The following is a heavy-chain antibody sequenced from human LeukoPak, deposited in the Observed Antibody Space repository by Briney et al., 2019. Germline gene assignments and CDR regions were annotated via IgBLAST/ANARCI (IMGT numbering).Heavy chain of an antibody. Sequence: SETLSLTCTVSGGTISSYYWIWIRQPAGKALEWIGRFCIWGSTNYNPSLKSPVTMSVYTSKNQFSLKLSSVTVADTAVYYCSRTWQWLPLDYWGQGTLVTVSS. V-gene: IGHV4-4*07. CDR3: SRTWQWLPLDY. J-gene: IGHJ4*02. D-gene: IGHD6-19*01. CDR2: FCIWGST. CDR1: GGTISSYY.